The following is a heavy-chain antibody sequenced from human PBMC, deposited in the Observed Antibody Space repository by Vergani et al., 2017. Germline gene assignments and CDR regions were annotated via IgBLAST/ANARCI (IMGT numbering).Heavy chain of an antibody. J-gene: IGHJ4*02. V-gene: IGHV3-30*02. CDR1: GFTLSNYD. Sequence: QVQLVESGGGVVQRGGSLRLSCATSGFTLSNYDMQWIRQGPGKGLEFVAFIQFDGSNQYYANSVKGRFTLSSNFSKNTLYLQMNSRRTDDTATYYCAKHFRGWGIDYWGQGTQVIVSS. CDR2: IQFDGSNQ. CDR3: AKHFRGWGIDY. D-gene: IGHD3-16*01.